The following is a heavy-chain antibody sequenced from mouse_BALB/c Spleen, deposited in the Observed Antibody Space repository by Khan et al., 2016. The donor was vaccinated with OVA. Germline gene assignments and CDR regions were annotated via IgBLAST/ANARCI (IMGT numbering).Heavy chain of an antibody. CDR3: ARGGAAYYRNDGGAMEY. D-gene: IGHD2-14*01. J-gene: IGHJ4*01. V-gene: IGHV9-4*02. CDR2: INTHSGVP. Sequence: QIQLVQSGPELKKPGETVRISCKASGYTFTTAGIQWVQKMPGKGLKWIGWINTHSGVPKYAEDFKGRFAFSLEISVNTAYLQITNLKNEETSNYFFARGGAAYYRNDGGAMEYWGQGTSVTGSS. CDR1: GYTFTTAG.